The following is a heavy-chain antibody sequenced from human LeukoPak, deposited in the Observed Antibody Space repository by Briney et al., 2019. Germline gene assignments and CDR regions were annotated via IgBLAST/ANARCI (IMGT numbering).Heavy chain of an antibody. J-gene: IGHJ3*02. Sequence: GGSLRLSCAASGYTFSSYWMSWVRQAPGKGLEWVANIKQDGSEKYYVDSVKGRFTISRDNAKNSLYLQMNSLRAEDTAVYYCARARTRYSGSYGGAFDIWGQGTMVTVSS. CDR1: GYTFSSYW. V-gene: IGHV3-7*01. D-gene: IGHD1-26*01. CDR2: IKQDGSEK. CDR3: ARARTRYSGSYGGAFDI.